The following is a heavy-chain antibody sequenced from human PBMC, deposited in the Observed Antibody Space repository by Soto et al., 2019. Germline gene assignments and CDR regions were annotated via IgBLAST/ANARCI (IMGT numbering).Heavy chain of an antibody. CDR1: GDSVSSNSAA. CDR2: TYYRSKWYN. V-gene: IGHV6-1*01. Sequence: SQTLSLTCVISGDSVSSNSAAWNWIRQSPSRGLEWLGRTYYRSKWYNDYAVSVKSRITINPDTSKNQFSLQLNSVTPEDTAVYYCASLSLQQQRVWPYGMDVWAQRSSVTVSS. D-gene: IGHD6-13*01. CDR3: ASLSLQQQRVWPYGMDV. J-gene: IGHJ6*02.